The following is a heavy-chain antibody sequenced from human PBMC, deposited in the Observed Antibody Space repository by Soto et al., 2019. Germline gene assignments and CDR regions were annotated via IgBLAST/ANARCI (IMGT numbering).Heavy chain of an antibody. CDR3: ARGNSPHYYCYGMEV. D-gene: IGHD2-21*01. CDR2: IIPIFGTA. V-gene: IGHV1-69*13. CDR1: GGTFSSYA. Sequence: SVKVSCKASGGTFSSYAISWVRQAPGQGLEWMGGIIPIFGTANYAQKFQGRVTITADESTSTAYMELSSLRSEDTAVYYCARGNSPHYYCYGMEVWGQGTSVTVSS. J-gene: IGHJ6*02.